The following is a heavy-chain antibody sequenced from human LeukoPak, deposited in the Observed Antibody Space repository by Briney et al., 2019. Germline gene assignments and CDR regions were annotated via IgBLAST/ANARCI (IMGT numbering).Heavy chain of an antibody. CDR1: GFSFSSYA. CDR3: ARAGYSSGWYEDY. CDR2: ISYDGGNK. V-gene: IGHV3-30*04. J-gene: IGHJ4*02. D-gene: IGHD6-19*01. Sequence: SGGSLRLSCAASGFSFSSYAMHWVRPAPGKGLEWVAIISYDGGNKYYADSVKGRFTISRDNSKNTLYLQMNSLRAEDTAVYYCARAGYSSGWYEDYWGQGTLVTVSS.